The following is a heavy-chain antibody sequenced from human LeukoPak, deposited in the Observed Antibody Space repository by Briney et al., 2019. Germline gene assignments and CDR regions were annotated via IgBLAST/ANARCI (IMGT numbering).Heavy chain of an antibody. J-gene: IGHJ4*02. CDR3: ARDYLLWFGESLFDY. V-gene: IGHV4-4*07. Sequence: SETLSLTCTVSGGSISSYYWSWIRQPAGKGLEWIGRIYTSGSTNYNPSLKSRVTMSVDTSKNQFSLKLSSVTAADTAVYYCARDYLLWFGESLFDYWGQGTLVTVSS. D-gene: IGHD3-10*01. CDR2: IYTSGST. CDR1: GGSISSYY.